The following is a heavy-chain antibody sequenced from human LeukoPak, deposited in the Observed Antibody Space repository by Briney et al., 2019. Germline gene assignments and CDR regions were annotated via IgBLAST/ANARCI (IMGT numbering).Heavy chain of an antibody. Sequence: GGSLRLSCAASGFTFSDYYMSWIRQAPGKGLDWVSYISSSGSTIYYADSVKGRFTISRDNAKNSLYLQMNSLRAEDTAVYYCATREVITAAGTLQHWGQGTLATVSS. CDR2: ISSSGSTI. CDR3: ATREVITAAGTLQH. J-gene: IGHJ1*01. CDR1: GFTFSDYY. V-gene: IGHV3-11*01. D-gene: IGHD6-13*01.